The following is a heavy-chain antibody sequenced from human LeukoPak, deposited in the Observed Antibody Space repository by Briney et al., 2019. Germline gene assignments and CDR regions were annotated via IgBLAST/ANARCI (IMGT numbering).Heavy chain of an antibody. Sequence: SVKVSCKASGGTFSSYAISWMRQAPGQGLEWMGGIIPIFGTANYAQKFQGRVTITADESTSTAYMELSSLRSEDTAVYYCARASYPGMHAGYWGQGTLVTVSS. CDR3: ARASYPGMHAGY. D-gene: IGHD2-8*01. V-gene: IGHV1-69*13. J-gene: IGHJ4*02. CDR1: GGTFSSYA. CDR2: IIPIFGTA.